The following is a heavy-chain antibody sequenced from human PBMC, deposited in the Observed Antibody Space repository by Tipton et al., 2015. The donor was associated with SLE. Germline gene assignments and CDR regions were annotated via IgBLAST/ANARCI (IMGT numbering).Heavy chain of an antibody. V-gene: IGHV4-59*01. CDR1: GGSISSYY. CDR2: IYYSGST. D-gene: IGHD1-14*01. J-gene: IGHJ4*02. Sequence: TLSLTCPVSGGSISSYYWSWIRQPPGKGLEWIGYIYYSGSTNYNPSLKSRVTISVDTSKNQFSLKLSSVTAADTAVYYCARGNPSLFDYWGQGTLVTVSS. CDR3: ARGNPSLFDY.